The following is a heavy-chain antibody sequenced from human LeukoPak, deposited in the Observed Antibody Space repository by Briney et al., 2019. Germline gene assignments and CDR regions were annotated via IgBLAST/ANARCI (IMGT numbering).Heavy chain of an antibody. CDR2: MNGDGSEK. CDR1: GFTFRHYW. D-gene: IGHD1-26*01. Sequence: PGGSLRLSCAASGFTFRHYWMSWVRQAPGKGLEWVANMNGDGSEKYYVDSVKGRFTISRDNAKNSLYLQMNSLRAEDTALYYCVYGGSYYVAWGQGTLVTVSS. J-gene: IGHJ5*02. CDR3: VYGGSYYVA. V-gene: IGHV3-7*01.